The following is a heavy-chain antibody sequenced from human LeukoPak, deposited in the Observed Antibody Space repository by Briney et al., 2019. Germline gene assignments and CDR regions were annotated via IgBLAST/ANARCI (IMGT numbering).Heavy chain of an antibody. CDR1: GGSISSYY. CDR3: ARIITGTTTAFDI. CDR2: IYYSGST. Sequence: SETLSLTCTVSGGSISSYYWSWIRQPPGKGLEWIGYIYYSGSTNYNPSLKSRVTISVDTSKNQFSLKLSSVTAADTAMYYCARIITGTTTAFDIWGQGTMVTVSS. V-gene: IGHV4-59*12. J-gene: IGHJ3*02. D-gene: IGHD1-7*01.